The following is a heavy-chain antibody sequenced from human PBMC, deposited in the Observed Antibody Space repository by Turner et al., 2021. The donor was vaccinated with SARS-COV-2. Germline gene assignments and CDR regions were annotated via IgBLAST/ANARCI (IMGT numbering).Heavy chain of an antibody. Sequence: QVQLVESGGGVVQPGRSLRLSCVVSGFTFSTYGMHWVRQAPGKGLEWVAVIVNDGSQQHYADSVKGRFIISRDNSKNTLFLQMNSLRAEDTALYYCARDDIVPDNGLDIWGQGTMVTVSS. D-gene: IGHD2-15*01. V-gene: IGHV3-33*01. CDR1: GFTFSTYG. J-gene: IGHJ3*02. CDR3: ARDDIVPDNGLDI. CDR2: IVNDGSQQ.